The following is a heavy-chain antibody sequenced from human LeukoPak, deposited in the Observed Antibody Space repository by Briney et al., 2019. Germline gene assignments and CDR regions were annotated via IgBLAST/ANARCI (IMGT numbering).Heavy chain of an antibody. D-gene: IGHD3-22*01. J-gene: IGHJ5*02. CDR3: ARGDYYESSGYNWFDP. Sequence: PSQTLSLTCTVSGGSISSGSYYWTWIRQPAGKGLEWIGRIYTSGSTNYNPSLKSRVTISVDTSKNEFSLKLSSVTAADTAVYYCARGDYYESSGYNWFDPWGQGTLVTVSS. V-gene: IGHV4-61*02. CDR2: IYTSGST. CDR1: GGSISSGSYY.